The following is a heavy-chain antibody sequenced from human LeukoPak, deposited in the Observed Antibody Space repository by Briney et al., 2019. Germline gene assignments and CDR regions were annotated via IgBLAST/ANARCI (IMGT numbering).Heavy chain of an antibody. D-gene: IGHD4-17*01. CDR2: IYHGGRT. CDR3: ARTFQAPSYGDSDSRTKYPYSMDV. J-gene: IGHJ6*02. V-gene: IGHV4-30-2*01. CDR1: GASIDAAGYS. Sequence: TSETLSLTCAVSGASIDAAGYSWNWIRQAPGKDLEWIGNIYHGGRTSYKSSLKSRVTISVDTSKNHFSLKLTSVTAADTAVYYCARTFQAPSYGDSDSRTKYPYSMDVWGQGTMVAVSS.